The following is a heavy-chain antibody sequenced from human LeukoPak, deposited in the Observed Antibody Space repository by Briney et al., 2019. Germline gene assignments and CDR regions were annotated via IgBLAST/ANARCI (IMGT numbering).Heavy chain of an antibody. CDR1: GGSFSGYY. Sequence: PSETLSLTCAVYGGSFSGYYWSWIRQPPGKGLEWIGGINHSGSTNYNPSLKSRVTISVDTSKNQFSLKLSSVTAADTAVYYCARGRRGYYDSSGYYAYYFDYWGQGTLVTVSS. J-gene: IGHJ4*02. CDR3: ARGRRGYYDSSGYYAYYFDY. V-gene: IGHV4-34*01. CDR2: INHSGST. D-gene: IGHD3-22*01.